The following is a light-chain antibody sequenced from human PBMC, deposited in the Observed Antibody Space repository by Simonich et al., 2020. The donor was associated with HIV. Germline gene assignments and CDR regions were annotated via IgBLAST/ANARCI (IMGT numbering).Light chain of an antibody. CDR2: WAA. J-gene: IGKJ1*01. Sequence: DIVMTQSPDSLAVSLGERATFNCKSSRSILYSSNTKNYLAWYQQKQGQPPKLLIYWAATRESGVPDRFSASGSGTDFTLTISSLQAEDVAIYYCQQYYSTPPTFGQGTKVEIK. CDR1: RSILYSSNTKNY. V-gene: IGKV4-1*01. CDR3: QQYYSTPPT.